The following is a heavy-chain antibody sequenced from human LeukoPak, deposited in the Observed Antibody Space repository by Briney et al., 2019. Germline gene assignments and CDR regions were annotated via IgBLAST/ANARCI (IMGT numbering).Heavy chain of an antibody. CDR1: GGSIGSYY. CDR2: ISYTGST. CDR3: ARGVSGAVTFEY. D-gene: IGHD6-19*01. Sequence: SETLSLTCTVSGGSIGSYYWTWIRQPPGKGLEWIGYISYTGSTNYNPSPKSRVTISVDTAKIQFSMNLSSVTAADTAVYYCARGVSGAVTFEYWGQGTLVTVSS. J-gene: IGHJ4*02. V-gene: IGHV4-59*01.